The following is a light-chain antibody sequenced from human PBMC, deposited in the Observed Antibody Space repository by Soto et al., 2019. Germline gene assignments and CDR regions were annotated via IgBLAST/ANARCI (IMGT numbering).Light chain of an antibody. J-gene: IGKJ2*01. CDR2: GAS. CDR3: QKYGNSPPYT. CDR1: QSVGSSY. Sequence: EIVLTQSPGTLSLSPGERATLSCRASQSVGSSYLAWYQQKPGQAPRLLIYGASSRATGIPDRFSGSGSGTDFTLPISRLEPEDFAVYYCQKYGNSPPYTFGQGTKLEIK. V-gene: IGKV3-20*01.